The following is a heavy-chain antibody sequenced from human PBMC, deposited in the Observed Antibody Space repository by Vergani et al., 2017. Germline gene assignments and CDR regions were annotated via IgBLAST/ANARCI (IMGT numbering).Heavy chain of an antibody. CDR2: INPSGGQT. CDR3: ARGDYGILTGYRY. Sequence: QVQVVQSGAEVKKSGASVKVSCKTSGYTFSNYYMPWVRQAPGQGLEWMGIINPSGGQTNYAQKIQGRVTMTRDTSTSTVYMELSSLRSEDTAIYYCARGDYGILTGYRYWGQGTLVTVSA. CDR1: GYTFSNYY. J-gene: IGHJ4*02. D-gene: IGHD3-9*01. V-gene: IGHV1-46*03.